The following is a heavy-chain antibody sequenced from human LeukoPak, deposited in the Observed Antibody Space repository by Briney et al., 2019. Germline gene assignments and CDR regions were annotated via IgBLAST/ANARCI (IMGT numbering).Heavy chain of an antibody. Sequence: GGSLRLSWAASGFTFSSYSMSWVRQAPGKGLEWVANIKQEGSEKYYVDSVKGRFTICRDNAKNSLYLQMNSLRAEDTAVYYCARVSPNTVTTLQSFDYWGQGTLVTVSS. V-gene: IGHV3-7*01. J-gene: IGHJ4*02. CDR3: ARVSPNTVTTLQSFDY. D-gene: IGHD4-17*01. CDR2: IKQEGSEK. CDR1: GFTFSSYS.